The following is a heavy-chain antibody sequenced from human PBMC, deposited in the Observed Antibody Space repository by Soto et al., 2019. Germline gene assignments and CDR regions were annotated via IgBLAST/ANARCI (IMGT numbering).Heavy chain of an antibody. V-gene: IGHV3-23*01. CDR3: AKVIVETSVAGIDF. J-gene: IGHJ4*02. Sequence: EVQLLESGGGLVQSGGSLRLSCAASGFTFSTYAMSWVRQAPGKGLEWVSSISGGRGRTYYADSVKGRFTISRDDSKNTLFLQLNSLRAEDTAVYYCAKVIVETSVAGIDFWGQGTLVTVSS. CDR2: ISGGRGRT. CDR1: GFTFSTYA. D-gene: IGHD6-19*01.